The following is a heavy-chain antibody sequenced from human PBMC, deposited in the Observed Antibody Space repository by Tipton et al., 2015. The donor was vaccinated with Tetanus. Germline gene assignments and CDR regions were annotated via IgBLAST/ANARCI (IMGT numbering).Heavy chain of an antibody. D-gene: IGHD1-1*01. J-gene: IGHJ2*01. V-gene: IGHV5-51*01. CDR1: GYTFTNYW. Sequence: QLVQSGAEVKKPGESLKISCKGSGYTFTNYWIGWVRQMPGKGLEWMGIIYPGDSDTRYSPSFQGQVTISADKSITTAYLQWSSLRASDTAMYYCARRLGPYTGDQIWHFDLWGRGTLVTVSS. CDR3: ARRLGPYTGDQIWHFDL. CDR2: IYPGDSDT.